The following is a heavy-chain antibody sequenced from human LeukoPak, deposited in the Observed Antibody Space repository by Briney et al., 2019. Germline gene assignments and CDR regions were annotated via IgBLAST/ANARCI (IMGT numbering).Heavy chain of an antibody. CDR1: GGSISTYY. Sequence: SETLSLTCTVSGGSISTYYWTWIRQPPGKGLEWIGYIHNSVTNSKPSLKSRVTISVDTSKNQFSLKLSYVTAADTAVYFCARESSWGNFDYWGQGTLVTVSS. D-gene: IGHD7-27*01. J-gene: IGHJ4*02. V-gene: IGHV4-59*01. CDR3: ARESSWGNFDY. CDR2: IHNSVT.